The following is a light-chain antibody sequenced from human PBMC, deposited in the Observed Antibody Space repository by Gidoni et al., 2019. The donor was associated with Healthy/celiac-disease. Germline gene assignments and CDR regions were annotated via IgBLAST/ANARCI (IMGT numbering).Light chain of an antibody. CDR1: QRISSY. J-gene: IGKJ5*01. CDR3: QQSYSTPPIT. CDR2: AAS. V-gene: IGKV1-39*01. Sequence: DIQRTQPPSSLSASVGDRVTITCRASQRISSYLNWYQQKPGKAPKLLIYAASSLQSGVPSRFSGSGSGTDFTLTISSLQPEDFATYYCQQSYSTPPITFGQGTRLEIK.